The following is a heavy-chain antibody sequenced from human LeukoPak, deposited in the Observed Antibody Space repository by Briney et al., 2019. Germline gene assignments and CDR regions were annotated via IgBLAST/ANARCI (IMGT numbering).Heavy chain of an antibody. Sequence: ASVKVSCKASGGAFSSYAINWVRQAPGQGLEWMGRIIPILGIANYAQKFQVRVTITADKSTSTAYMDLSSLRSDDTAVYYCARGSELATFDIWGQGTMVTVSS. CDR1: GGAFSSYA. CDR2: IIPILGIA. V-gene: IGHV1-69*04. CDR3: ARGSELATFDI. D-gene: IGHD1-1*01. J-gene: IGHJ3*02.